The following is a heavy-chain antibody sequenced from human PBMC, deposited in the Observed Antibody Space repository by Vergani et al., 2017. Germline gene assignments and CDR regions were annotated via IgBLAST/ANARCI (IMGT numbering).Heavy chain of an antibody. Sequence: QVQLVQSGAEVKKPGSSVKVSCKASGGTFSSYAISWVRQAPGQGLEWMGGIIPIFGTANYAQKFQGRVTITADEATSTAYMELSSLRSEDTAWYYWARGGYCSGGSCYSRWWYFDLWGRGTLVTVSS. V-gene: IGHV1-69*01. CDR3: ARGGYCSGGSCYSRWWYFDL. CDR2: IIPIFGTA. D-gene: IGHD2-15*01. CDR1: GGTFSSYA. J-gene: IGHJ2*01.